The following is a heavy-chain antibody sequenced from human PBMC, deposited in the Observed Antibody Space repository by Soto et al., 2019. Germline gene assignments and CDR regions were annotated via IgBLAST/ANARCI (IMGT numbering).Heavy chain of an antibody. CDR1: GFTFSSYG. D-gene: IGHD1-26*01. J-gene: IGHJ4*02. Sequence: GGSLRLSCAASGFTFSSYGMHWVRQAPGKGLEWVAVIWYDGSNKYYADSVKGRFTISRDNSKNTLYLQVNSLRAEDTAVYYCARVGSGTYVPDYWGQGTLVTVSS. V-gene: IGHV3-33*01. CDR3: ARVGSGTYVPDY. CDR2: IWYDGSNK.